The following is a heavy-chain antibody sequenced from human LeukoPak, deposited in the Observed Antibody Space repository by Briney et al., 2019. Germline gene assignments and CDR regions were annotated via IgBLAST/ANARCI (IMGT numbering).Heavy chain of an antibody. CDR1: GFTFSSYS. Sequence: PGGSLRLSCAASGFTFSSYSMNWVRQAPGKGLEWVSYISSSSSTIYYADSVKGRFTISRDNAKNSLYLQMNSLRSEDTALYCCAAGSTTLVRGLIYFDYWGQGMLVTVSS. V-gene: IGHV3-48*01. D-gene: IGHD3-10*01. CDR3: AAGSTTLVRGLIYFDY. CDR2: ISSSSSTI. J-gene: IGHJ4*02.